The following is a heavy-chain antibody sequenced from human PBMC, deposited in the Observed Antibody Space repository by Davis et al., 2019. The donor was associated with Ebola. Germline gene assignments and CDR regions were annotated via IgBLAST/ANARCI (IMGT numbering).Heavy chain of an antibody. V-gene: IGHV1-2*06. Sequence: AASVKVSCKASGYTFTAYYIHWVRQAPGQGLEWMGRINPNSGGTNYVQKFQGRATMTRDTSISTAYMELSRLRSDDTAVYYCARGGGSIFGLVTHFVFDYWGQGTLVTASS. CDR2: INPNSGGT. J-gene: IGHJ4*02. D-gene: IGHD3/OR15-3a*01. CDR3: ARGGGSIFGLVTHFVFDY. CDR1: GYTFTAYY.